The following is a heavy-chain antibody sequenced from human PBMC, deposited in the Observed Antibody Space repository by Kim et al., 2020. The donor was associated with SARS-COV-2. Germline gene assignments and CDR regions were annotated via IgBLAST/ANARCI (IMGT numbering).Heavy chain of an antibody. Sequence: GGSLRLSCAASGFTFSSYGMHWVRQAPGKGLEWVAVIWYDGSNKYYADSVKGRFTISRDNSKNTLYLQMNSLRAEDTAVYYCARPSAGYGSGSYSGVYYFDYWGQGTLVTVSS. V-gene: IGHV3-33*01. CDR2: IWYDGSNK. CDR3: ARPSAGYGSGSYSGVYYFDY. J-gene: IGHJ4*02. D-gene: IGHD3-10*01. CDR1: GFTFSSYG.